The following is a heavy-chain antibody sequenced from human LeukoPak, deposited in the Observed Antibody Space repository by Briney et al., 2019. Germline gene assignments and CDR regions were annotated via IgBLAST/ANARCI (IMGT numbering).Heavy chain of an antibody. V-gene: IGHV3-21*01. CDR3: ARDTYDSSGYYYVPFDY. J-gene: IGHJ4*02. D-gene: IGHD3-22*01. CDR1: GFTFSSFS. CDR2: ISSSSSYI. Sequence: GGSLRLSCVGSGFTFSSFSMNWVRQAPGKGLEWVSSISSSSSYIYYADSVKGRFTISRDNAKNSLYLQMNSLRAEDTAVYYCARDTYDSSGYYYVPFDYWGQGTLVTVSS.